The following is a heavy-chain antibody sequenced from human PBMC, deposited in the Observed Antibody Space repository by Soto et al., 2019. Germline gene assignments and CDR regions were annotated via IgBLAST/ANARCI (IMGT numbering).Heavy chain of an antibody. D-gene: IGHD5-12*01. Sequence: TLSLTCTVSGGSVSSGAYYWTWFRQRPGKGLEWIGYIYYSGSTYYSPSLKSRLSISLDTSKNQFSLRLSSVTAADTATYYCARARLRAVYAFDIWGQGTMVTVSS. J-gene: IGHJ3*02. CDR3: ARARLRAVYAFDI. CDR2: IYYSGST. CDR1: GGSVSSGAYY. V-gene: IGHV4-31*03.